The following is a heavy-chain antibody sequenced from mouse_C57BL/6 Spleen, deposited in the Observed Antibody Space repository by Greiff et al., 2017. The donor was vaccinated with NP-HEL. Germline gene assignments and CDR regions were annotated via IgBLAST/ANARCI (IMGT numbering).Heavy chain of an antibody. V-gene: IGHV5-16*01. Sequence: EVKLVESEGGLVQPGSSMKLSCTASGFTFSDYYMAWVRQVPEKGLEWVANINYDGSSTYYLDSLKSRFIISRDNAKNILYLQMSSLKSEDTATYYCARGDYYGRYFDVWGTGTTVTVSS. CDR2: INYDGSST. CDR1: GFTFSDYY. J-gene: IGHJ1*03. CDR3: ARGDYYGRYFDV. D-gene: IGHD1-1*01.